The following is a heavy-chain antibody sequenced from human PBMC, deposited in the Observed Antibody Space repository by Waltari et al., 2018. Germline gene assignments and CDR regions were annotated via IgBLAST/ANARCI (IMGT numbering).Heavy chain of an antibody. CDR3: ARSYYDFWSGYPYYYYYYMDV. Sequence: QVQLQESGPGLVKPSETLSLTCTVSGGSISSYYWSWIRQPPGKGLEWIGYIYYSGSTNDNPSLKSRVTISVDTSKNQFSLKLSSVTAADTAVYYCARSYYDFWSGYPYYYYYYMDVWGKGTTVTVSS. CDR1: GGSISSYY. J-gene: IGHJ6*03. D-gene: IGHD3-3*01. CDR2: IYYSGST. V-gene: IGHV4-59*01.